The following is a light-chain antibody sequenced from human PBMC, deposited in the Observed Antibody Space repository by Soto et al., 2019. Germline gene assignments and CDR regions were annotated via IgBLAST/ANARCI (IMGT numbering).Light chain of an antibody. CDR1: QSIGTY. Sequence: DIQMTQSPSSLSASVGDRVTVTCRASQSIGTYVHWYQQKPGKAPYLLIYAASRLQSVVPSTFSVSGSGTDFTLTISSLQPEDFATYYCQQSYTTPYTFGQGTKLEIK. CDR3: QQSYTTPYT. CDR2: AAS. V-gene: IGKV1-39*01. J-gene: IGKJ2*01.